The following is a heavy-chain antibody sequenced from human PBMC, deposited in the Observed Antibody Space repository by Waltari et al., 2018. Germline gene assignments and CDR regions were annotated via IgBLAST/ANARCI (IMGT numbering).Heavy chain of an antibody. CDR1: GYPFTSYG. CDR3: ARDSDSSGWYGGAFDI. V-gene: IGHV1-18*04. J-gene: IGHJ3*02. Sequence: QVQLVQSGAEVKKPGASVKVSCKASGYPFTSYGISWIRQAPGQGLEWMGWISAYNGNTNYAQKLQGRVTMTTDTSTSTAYMELRSLRSDDTAVYYCARDSDSSGWYGGAFDIWGQGTMVTVSS. D-gene: IGHD6-19*01. CDR2: ISAYNGNT.